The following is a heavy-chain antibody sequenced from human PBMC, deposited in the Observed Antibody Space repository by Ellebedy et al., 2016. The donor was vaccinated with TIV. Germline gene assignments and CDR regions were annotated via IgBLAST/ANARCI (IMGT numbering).Heavy chain of an antibody. V-gene: IGHV3-74*01. CDR2: IKTDGSDP. Sequence: GESLKISCAVSGFTFSEYWMHWVRQAQGKGLVWVSRIKTDGSDPSYADSVRGRFTISRDNAKNTLYLQMNSLRDEDTAVYYCARDLVVGSGSLDYWGQGTLVTVSS. CDR1: GFTFSEYW. CDR3: ARDLVVGSGSLDY. D-gene: IGHD3-10*01. J-gene: IGHJ4*02.